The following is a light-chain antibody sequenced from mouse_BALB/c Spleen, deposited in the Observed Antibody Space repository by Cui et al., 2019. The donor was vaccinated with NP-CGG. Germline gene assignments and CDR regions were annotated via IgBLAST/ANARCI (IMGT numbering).Light chain of an antibody. V-gene: IGLV1*01. Sequence: QAAVTQESALTTSPGETVTLTCRSSTGAVTTSNYANWVQEKPGHLFTGLIGGTNNRAPGVPARLSGSLIGDKAALTITGAQTEDEAIYFCALWYSNHWVFGGGTKLTVL. CDR2: GTN. CDR3: ALWYSNHWV. J-gene: IGLJ1*01. CDR1: TGAVTTSNY.